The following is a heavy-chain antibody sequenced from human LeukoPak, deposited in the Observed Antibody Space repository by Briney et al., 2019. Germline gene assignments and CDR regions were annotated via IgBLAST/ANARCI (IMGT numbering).Heavy chain of an antibody. V-gene: IGHV3-7*01. Sequence: GGSLRLSCAASGFTFSSYWMSWVRQAPGKGLEWVANIKQDGSEKYYVDSVKGRFTISRDNAKNSLYLQMNSLRAEGTAVYYCARDLRLWVPEYYFDYWGQGTLVTVSS. D-gene: IGHD3-16*01. CDR3: ARDLRLWVPEYYFDY. CDR2: IKQDGSEK. J-gene: IGHJ4*02. CDR1: GFTFSSYW.